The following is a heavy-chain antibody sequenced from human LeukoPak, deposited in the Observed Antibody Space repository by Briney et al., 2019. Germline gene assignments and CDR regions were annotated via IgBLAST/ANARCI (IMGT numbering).Heavy chain of an antibody. CDR1: GGSISSYY. CDR3: ARARGYSGSYYPVY. V-gene: IGHV4-59*01. Sequence: KPSETLSLTCTVSGGSISSYYWSWIRQPPWKGLEWIGYIYYSGSTNYNPSLKSRVTISVDTSKNQFSLKLSSVTAADTAVYYCARARGYSGSYYPVYWGQGTLVTVSS. CDR2: IYYSGST. J-gene: IGHJ4*02. D-gene: IGHD1-26*01.